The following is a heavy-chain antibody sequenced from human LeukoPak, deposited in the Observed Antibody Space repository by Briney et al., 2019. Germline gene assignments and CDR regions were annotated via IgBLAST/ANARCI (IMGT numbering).Heavy chain of an antibody. Sequence: SETLSLTCTVSGGSITSYYWSWIRQPPGKGLEWIGYIYYSGSTNYNPSLKSRVTISVDTSKNQFSLKLRSVTAADTAVYYCARETSQKGAHYMDVWGKGTTVTISS. J-gene: IGHJ6*03. D-gene: IGHD3-16*01. CDR2: IYYSGST. CDR3: ARETSQKGAHYMDV. CDR1: GGSITSYY. V-gene: IGHV4-59*01.